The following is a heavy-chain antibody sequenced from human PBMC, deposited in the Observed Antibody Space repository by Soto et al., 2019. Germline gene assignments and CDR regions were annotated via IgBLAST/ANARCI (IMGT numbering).Heavy chain of an antibody. J-gene: IGHJ5*01. D-gene: IGHD2-8*01. CDR1: GDSVSTNSAT. V-gene: IGHV6-1*01. CDR3: ARLIGDSWLDS. Sequence: XTLSLTCAISGDSVSTNSATWDCLRQSPSRGLEWLGRTYYRSKWYNDYAVSVKGRITINPDTSNNQLSLQLESVTPDDTAVYYCARLIGDSWLDSWGQGTLVTVSS. CDR2: TYYRSKWYN.